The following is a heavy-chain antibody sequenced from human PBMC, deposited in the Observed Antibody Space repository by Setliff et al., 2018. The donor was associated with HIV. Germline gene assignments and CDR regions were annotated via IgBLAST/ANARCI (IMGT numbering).Heavy chain of an antibody. CDR2: IHDSGRT. D-gene: IGHD4-17*01. Sequence: SETLSLTCGVSGYSLTSGYYWGWIRQPPGKGLEWIGSIHDSGRTYYNPSLTGRVTISVDTSKNQFSLKLAFVTAADTAVYYCARYSTLTTNFDYWGQGTLVTVSS. CDR1: GYSLTSGYY. J-gene: IGHJ4*02. CDR3: ARYSTLTTNFDY. V-gene: IGHV4-38-2*01.